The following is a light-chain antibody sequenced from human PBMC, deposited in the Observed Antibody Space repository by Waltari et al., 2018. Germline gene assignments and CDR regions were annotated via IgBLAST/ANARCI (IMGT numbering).Light chain of an antibody. CDR2: HAS. CDR1: QSVDKY. V-gene: IGKV3-20*01. J-gene: IGKJ1*01. CDR3: QKYVNLPAT. Sequence: SCRASQSVDKYLAWSQQKPGQAPRLLIYHASIRATGIPDRFSGSGSGTDFSLTISRLEPEDFAVYYCQKYVNLPATFGQGTKVEIK.